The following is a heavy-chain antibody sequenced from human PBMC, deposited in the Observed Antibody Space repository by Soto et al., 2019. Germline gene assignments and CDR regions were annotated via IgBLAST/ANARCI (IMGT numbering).Heavy chain of an antibody. CDR1: GYTFTAYY. CDR2: INTKFGDT. V-gene: IGHV1-2*02. D-gene: IGHD3-10*01. CDR3: ARNMDYFYGPGSGNGHGV. Sequence: QVQLVQSGAEVKEPGDSVRVSCEASGYTFTAYYIHWVRQVPGQGLEWMGWINTKFGDTTYAQDFQRRFNMTRDMSISTVYMELSRLTSDDTAIYYCARNMDYFYGPGSGNGHGVWGQGNTVTVFS. J-gene: IGHJ6*02.